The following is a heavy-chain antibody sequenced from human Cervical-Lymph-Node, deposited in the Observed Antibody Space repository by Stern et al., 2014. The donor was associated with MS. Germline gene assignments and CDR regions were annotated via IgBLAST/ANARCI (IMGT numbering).Heavy chain of an antibody. J-gene: IGHJ4*02. CDR3: ARHVQGFDY. CDR1: GYSFTIYY. Sequence: EVQLVESGAEVKKPGESLKISCKLSGYSFTIYYIAWVRQMPGKGLEWMGVIYPYDSDTTYSPSFQCQVTISADKSITTAYLQWSSLRASDTAMYYCARHVQGFDYWGQGTLVTVSS. CDR2: IYPYDSDT. V-gene: IGHV5-51*01.